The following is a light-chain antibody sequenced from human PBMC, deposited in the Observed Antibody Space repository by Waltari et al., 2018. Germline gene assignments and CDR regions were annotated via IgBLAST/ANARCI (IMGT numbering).Light chain of an antibody. V-gene: IGLV2-14*03. Sequence: QSALTQPASVSGYPGQSITISCTGTISDVGGYNYVSWYQQHPGKAPILMIFDVSNRPSGVSNRFSGSKSGNTASLTISGLQAEDEADYYCSSYIGSSTLELFGGGTSLTVL. J-gene: IGLJ2*01. CDR2: DVS. CDR1: ISDVGGYNY. CDR3: SSYIGSSTLEL.